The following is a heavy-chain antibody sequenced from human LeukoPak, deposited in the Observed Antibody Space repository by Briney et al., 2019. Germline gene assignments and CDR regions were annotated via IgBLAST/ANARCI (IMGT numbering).Heavy chain of an antibody. CDR3: ARVPRGFDP. CDR1: GFTVSSND. CDR2: IYAVDTT. J-gene: IGHJ5*02. V-gene: IGHV3-53*01. Sequence: GGSLRLSCAPSGFTVSSNDMSWVRPAPGKGLEWVSVIYAVDTTSYADTVKGRFTISRDNSKNTLYLQMNSLRAEDAAVYYSARVPRGFDPWGQGTLVTVSS.